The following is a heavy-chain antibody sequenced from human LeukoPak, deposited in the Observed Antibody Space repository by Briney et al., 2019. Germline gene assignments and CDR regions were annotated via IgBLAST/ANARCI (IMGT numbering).Heavy chain of an antibody. V-gene: IGHV4-39*07. CDR1: GGSISTTYYY. Sequence: PSETLSLTCIVSGGSISTTYYYWGWIRQPPGKGLEWIGSIYYSGSTYYNPSLKSRVTISVDTSKNQFSLRLSSVTAADTAVYYCARGEYYDFWSGYANYYYYGMDVWGQGTTVTVSS. D-gene: IGHD3-3*01. CDR3: ARGEYYDFWSGYANYYYYGMDV. CDR2: IYYSGST. J-gene: IGHJ6*02.